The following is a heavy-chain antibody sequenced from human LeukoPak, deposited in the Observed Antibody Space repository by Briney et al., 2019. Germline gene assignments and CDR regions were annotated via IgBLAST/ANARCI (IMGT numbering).Heavy chain of an antibody. V-gene: IGHV4-61*02. Sequence: SSETLSLTCTVSGGSISSSSYYWSWIRQPAGKGLERIGRFYSSGSTNYNPSLKSRVTISVDTSKNQFSLRLSSVTAADTAVYYCARDAGYCSSTNCYIGSYYYYMDVWGKGTTVTVSS. D-gene: IGHD2-2*02. CDR3: ARDAGYCSSTNCYIGSYYYYMDV. J-gene: IGHJ6*03. CDR2: FYSSGST. CDR1: GGSISSSSYY.